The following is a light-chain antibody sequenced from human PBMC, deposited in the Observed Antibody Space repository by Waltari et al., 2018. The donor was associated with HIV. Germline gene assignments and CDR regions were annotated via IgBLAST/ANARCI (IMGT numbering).Light chain of an antibody. CDR2: EFT. CDR1: SSDVDGYDY. Sequence: QSALTQPPSASGSPGQSVTISCTGPSSDVDGYDYVTWYQHHPGKAPKLIIYEFTKRPSGVPDRFSGSKSDYTASLTVSGLQAEDEADYYCTSYTGSTNLLFGGGTKLTVL. V-gene: IGLV2-8*01. J-gene: IGLJ2*01. CDR3: TSYTGSTNLL.